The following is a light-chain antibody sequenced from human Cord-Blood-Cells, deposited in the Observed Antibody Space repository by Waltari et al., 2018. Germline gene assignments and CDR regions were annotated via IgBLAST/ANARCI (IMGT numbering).Light chain of an antibody. Sequence: DIYITHSPTSLSASVGDRGTIPSRASQSISSYLNWYQQKPVKAPHLLIYAASSWQSGVPSRFSGSGSGTDFTLTISSLQPEDFATYYCQQSYSTPYSFGHGTKLEIK. CDR1: QSISSY. J-gene: IGKJ2*03. CDR2: AAS. CDR3: QQSYSTPYS. V-gene: IGKV1-39*01.